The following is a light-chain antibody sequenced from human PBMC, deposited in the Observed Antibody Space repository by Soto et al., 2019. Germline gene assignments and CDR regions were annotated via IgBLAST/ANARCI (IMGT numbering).Light chain of an antibody. V-gene: IGLV2-14*03. Sequence: QSVLTHPASVSGSPGQSITISCTGTSSDVGGYNYVSWYQSHPGEAPKLIIYDVSNRPSGVSDRFSGSKSGNTASLTISGLQAEDEADYYCSSYTSSISYVFGTGSKVTVL. CDR1: SSDVGGYNY. CDR2: DVS. J-gene: IGLJ1*01. CDR3: SSYTSSISYV.